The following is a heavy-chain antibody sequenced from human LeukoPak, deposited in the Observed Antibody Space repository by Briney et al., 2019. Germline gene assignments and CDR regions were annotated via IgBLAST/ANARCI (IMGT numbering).Heavy chain of an antibody. V-gene: IGHV3-33*01. CDR1: GFTFSSYG. Sequence: GGSLRLSCAASGFTFSSYGMHWVRQAPGKGLEWVAVIWYDGSNKFYADSVKGRFIISRDNSKNTLYLQMNSLRAEDTALYYCARDEYYYDSSGYFSYPTVYDASDIWGQGTLVTVSS. J-gene: IGHJ3*02. CDR3: ARDEYYYDSSGYFSYPTVYDASDI. CDR2: IWYDGSNK. D-gene: IGHD3-22*01.